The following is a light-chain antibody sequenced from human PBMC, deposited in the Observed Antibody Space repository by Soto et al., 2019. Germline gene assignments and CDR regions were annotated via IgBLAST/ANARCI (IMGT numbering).Light chain of an antibody. Sequence: QSVLTQPPSASGTPGQRVTISCSGSSSNIGSNTVNWYQQLPETAPKLLIYSNNQRPSGVPDRFSGSKSGTSASLAISGLQSEDEADYYCAAWDDSLIYVFGTGTKVTVL. V-gene: IGLV1-44*01. J-gene: IGLJ1*01. CDR2: SNN. CDR1: SSNIGSNT. CDR3: AAWDDSLIYV.